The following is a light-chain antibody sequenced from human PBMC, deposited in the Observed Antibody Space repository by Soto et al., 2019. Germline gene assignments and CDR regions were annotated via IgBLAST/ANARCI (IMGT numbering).Light chain of an antibody. CDR2: EVS. Sequence: QSALTQPASVSGSPGQSITISCTGTSSDLGTYNYVSWYKQHPGKAPKLMIYEVSNRPSGVSNRFSGSKSGNTASLTISGLQAEDEADYYCSSYTSSSTLRPLVVFGGGTKLTVL. CDR3: SSYTSSSTLRPLVV. CDR1: SSDLGTYNY. V-gene: IGLV2-14*01. J-gene: IGLJ2*01.